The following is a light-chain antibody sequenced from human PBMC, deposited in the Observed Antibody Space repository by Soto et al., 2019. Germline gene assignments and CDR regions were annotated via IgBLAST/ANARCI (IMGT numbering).Light chain of an antibody. Sequence: IVLTQSPGTLSLSPGERATLSCRASQSVSNNYLAWYQQKPGQARRLLIYGASNRATGIPDRFSGSGSGTDFTLTISRMEPEDFAVYYCQQYGSSGTFGQGTKVDI. CDR3: QQYGSSGT. CDR2: GAS. J-gene: IGKJ1*01. V-gene: IGKV3-20*01. CDR1: QSVSNNY.